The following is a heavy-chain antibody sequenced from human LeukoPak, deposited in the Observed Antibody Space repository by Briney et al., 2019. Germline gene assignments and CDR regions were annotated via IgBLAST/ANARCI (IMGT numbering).Heavy chain of an antibody. V-gene: IGHV5-51*01. J-gene: IGHJ4*02. CDR2: IYPGDSDT. CDR1: GYSFTNYW. D-gene: IGHD6-13*01. Sequence: GESLQISCKGSGYSFTNYWIGWVRQMPGKGLEWMGVIYPGDSDTRYSPSFQGQVTISADKSISTAYLQWSSLKASDTALYYCARPSSSWYYNFDYWGQGTLVTVSS. CDR3: ARPSSSWYYNFDY.